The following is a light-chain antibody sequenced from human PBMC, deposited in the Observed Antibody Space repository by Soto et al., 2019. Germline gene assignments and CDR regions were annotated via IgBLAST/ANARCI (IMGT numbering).Light chain of an antibody. Sequence: DIQMTQSPSSLSASVGDRVTISCRASLGISDYLAWYQQKPGKVPKLLMYAASTLQSGVPSRFSGSGSGTDVTLTINSLQPEDVATYYCQKYNSAPWTFGQGTKVEMK. V-gene: IGKV1-27*01. CDR3: QKYNSAPWT. CDR2: AAS. J-gene: IGKJ1*01. CDR1: LGISDY.